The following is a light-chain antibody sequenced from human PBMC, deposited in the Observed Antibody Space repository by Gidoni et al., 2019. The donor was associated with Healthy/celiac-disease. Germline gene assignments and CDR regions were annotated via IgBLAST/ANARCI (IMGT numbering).Light chain of an antibody. J-gene: IGKJ1*01. CDR1: QSISSY. Sequence: DIQMTQSPSSRSASVGDRVTITCRASQSISSYLNWYQQKPGKAPKLLIYAASSLQSGVPSRFSGSGSGTDFTLTISSLQPEDFATYYCQQSYSTPRGTFGQGTKVEIK. CDR3: QQSYSTPRGT. CDR2: AAS. V-gene: IGKV1-39*01.